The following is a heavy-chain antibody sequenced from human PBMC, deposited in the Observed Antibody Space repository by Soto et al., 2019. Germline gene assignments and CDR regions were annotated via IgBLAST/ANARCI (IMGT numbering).Heavy chain of an antibody. Sequence: SETLSLTCAVYGGSFSGYYWSWIRQPPGKGLEWIGEINHSGSTNYNPSLKSRVTISVDTSKNQFSLKLSSVTAADTAVYYCARDAQNYYDSSGYYPNWFDPWGQGTLVTAPQ. CDR1: GGSFSGYY. CDR3: ARDAQNYYDSSGYYPNWFDP. V-gene: IGHV4-34*01. J-gene: IGHJ5*02. D-gene: IGHD3-22*01. CDR2: INHSGST.